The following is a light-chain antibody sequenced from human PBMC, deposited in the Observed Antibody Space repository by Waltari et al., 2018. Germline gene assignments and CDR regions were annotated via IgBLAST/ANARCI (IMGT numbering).Light chain of an antibody. CDR2: GNN. CDR1: SPRTSY. CDR3: SSRDSSASHVL. Sequence: SSELTQDPAVSVALGQTVRITCQGASPRTSYASWYQQKSGQAPILVLFGNNKRPSGIPDRFSGYNSETTTSLTITGAQAEDEAGYYCSSRDSSASHVLFAGGTKLTVL. J-gene: IGLJ2*01. V-gene: IGLV3-19*01.